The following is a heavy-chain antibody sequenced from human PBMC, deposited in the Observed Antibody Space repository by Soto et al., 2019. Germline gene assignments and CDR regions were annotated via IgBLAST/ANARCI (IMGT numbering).Heavy chain of an antibody. CDR1: GGSVRDGSYY. J-gene: IGHJ6*02. CDR3: ARGPLIYYYYYYGMDV. D-gene: IGHD3-16*01. V-gene: IGHV4-61*01. CDR2: IYHSGST. Sequence: SETLSLTCTASGGSVRDGSYYWAWLRQPPGKGLEWIGHIYHSGSTIYNPSLKSRVTISVDTSKNQFSLKLSSVTAADTAVYYCARGPLIYYYYYYGMDVWGQGTTVTVSS.